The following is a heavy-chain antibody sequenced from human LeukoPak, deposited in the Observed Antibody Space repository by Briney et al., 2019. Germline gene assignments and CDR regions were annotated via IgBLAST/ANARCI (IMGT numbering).Heavy chain of an antibody. CDR2: IYPGDSDT. V-gene: IGHV5-51*01. CDR3: ARVYFRAYSGYDALGYFDL. J-gene: IGHJ2*01. Sequence: GESLKISCQGSGYSFTSYWIGWVRQMPGKGLEWMGIIYPGDSDTRYSPSFQGQVTISADKSISTAYLQWRSLKASDTAMYYCARVYFRAYSGYDALGYFDLWGRGTLVTVSS. CDR1: GYSFTSYW. D-gene: IGHD5-12*01.